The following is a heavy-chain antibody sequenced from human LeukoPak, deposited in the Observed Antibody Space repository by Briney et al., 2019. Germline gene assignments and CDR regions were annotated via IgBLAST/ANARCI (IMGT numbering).Heavy chain of an antibody. J-gene: IGHJ4*02. D-gene: IGHD3-10*01. CDR3: ARESSLYGSGSYSFLDY. CDR1: GFTFSSYG. CDR2: ISYDGSNK. V-gene: IGHV3-30*03. Sequence: GGSLRLSCAASGFTFSSYGMHWVRQAPGKGLELVAVISYDGSNKYYADSVKGRFTISRDNSKNTLYLKLNSLRAEDTAVYYCARESSLYGSGSYSFLDYWGQGTLVTVSS.